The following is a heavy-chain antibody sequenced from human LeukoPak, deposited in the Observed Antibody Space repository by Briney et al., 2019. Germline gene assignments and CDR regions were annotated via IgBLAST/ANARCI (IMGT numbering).Heavy chain of an antibody. CDR2: INNNGDDT. D-gene: IGHD1-26*01. J-gene: IGHJ4*02. Sequence: GGSLRLSCAASGFTFSHYSMHWVRQAPGKGLGYVSAINNNGDDTYYTNSVKGRFTISRDNSKNTLYLQMGSLRAEDMAVYYCARDPGRSPDYWGQGTLVTVSS. CDR3: ARDPGRSPDY. CDR1: GFTFSHYS. V-gene: IGHV3-64*01.